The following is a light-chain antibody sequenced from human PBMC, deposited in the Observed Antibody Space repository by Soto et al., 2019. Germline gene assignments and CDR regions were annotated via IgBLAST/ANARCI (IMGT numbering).Light chain of an antibody. Sequence: QSVLTQPRSVSGSPGQSVSISCIGTSSDVGDYNYVSWYQHHPGKAPKLLIYDVSSRPSGVPDRFSGSKSGNTASLTISGLQAEDEADYYCCSYAGSFTFIFGGGTKVTVL. CDR2: DVS. J-gene: IGLJ2*01. CDR1: SSDVGDYNY. V-gene: IGLV2-11*01. CDR3: CSYAGSFTFI.